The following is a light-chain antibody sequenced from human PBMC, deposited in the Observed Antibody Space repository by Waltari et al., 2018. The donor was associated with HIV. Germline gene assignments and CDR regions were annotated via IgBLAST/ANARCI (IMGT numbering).Light chain of an antibody. CDR2: DAS. CDR3: QQFNSYPLT. V-gene: IGKV1-13*02. J-gene: IGKJ4*01. CDR1: QGISSA. Sequence: AIPLTQSPSSLSASVGDRVTITSRASQGISSALAWYQRKPGKAPKLLIYDASSLESGVPSRFSGSGSGTDFTLTISSLQPEDFATYYCQQFNSYPLTFGGGTKVEIK.